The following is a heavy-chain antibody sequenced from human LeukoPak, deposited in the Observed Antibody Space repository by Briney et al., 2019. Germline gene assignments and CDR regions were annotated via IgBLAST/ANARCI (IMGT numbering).Heavy chain of an antibody. CDR3: ARGNSDYDHDY. CDR1: GFTFSRYS. J-gene: IGHJ4*02. V-gene: IGHV3-21*01. D-gene: IGHD5-12*01. CDR2: ISTTSRYI. Sequence: GGSLRLSCAASGFTFSRYSMNWVRQAPGKGLEWVSSISTTSRYIYYPDSVQGRFTVTRDNAKNSLSLQMNSLRADDTAVYYCARGNSDYDHDYWGQGTLVTVSS.